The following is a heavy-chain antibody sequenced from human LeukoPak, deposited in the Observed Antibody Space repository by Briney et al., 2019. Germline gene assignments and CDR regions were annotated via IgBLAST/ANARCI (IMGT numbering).Heavy chain of an antibody. CDR1: GYTFTGYY. D-gene: IGHD6-6*01. V-gene: IGHV1-2*06. J-gene: IGHJ4*02. CDR2: INPNSGGT. Sequence: ASVKVSCKASGYTFTGYYMHWVRQAPGQGLEWMGRINPNSGGTNYAQKFQGRVTMTRDTSISTAYMELSRLRSDDTAVYYCALRHAARSTPFDYWGQGTLVTVSS. CDR3: ALRHAARSTPFDY.